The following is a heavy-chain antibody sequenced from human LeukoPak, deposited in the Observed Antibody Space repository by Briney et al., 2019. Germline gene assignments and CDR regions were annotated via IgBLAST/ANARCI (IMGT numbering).Heavy chain of an antibody. CDR3: ARVGSEQWLVYFDY. CDR2: IKQDGSEK. D-gene: IGHD6-19*01. Sequence: VRXAPGKGLEXVANIKQDGSEKYYVDSVKGRFTISRDNAKNSLYLQMDSLRAEDTAVYYCARVGSEQWLVYFDYWGQGTLVTVSS. J-gene: IGHJ4*02. V-gene: IGHV3-7*03.